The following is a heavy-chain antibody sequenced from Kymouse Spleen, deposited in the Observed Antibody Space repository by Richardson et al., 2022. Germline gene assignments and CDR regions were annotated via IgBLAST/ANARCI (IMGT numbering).Heavy chain of an antibody. CDR3: ARGDIVVVPAALDY. J-gene: IGHJ4*02. V-gene: IGHV3-7*01. D-gene: IGHD2-2*02. Sequence: EVQLVESGGGLVQPGGSLRLSCAASGFTFSSYWMSWVRQAPGKGLEWVANIKQDGSEKYYVDSVKGRFTISRDNAKNSLYLQMNSLRAEDTAVYYCARGDIVVVPAALDYWGQGTLVTVSS. CDR1: GFTFSSYW. CDR2: IKQDGSEK.